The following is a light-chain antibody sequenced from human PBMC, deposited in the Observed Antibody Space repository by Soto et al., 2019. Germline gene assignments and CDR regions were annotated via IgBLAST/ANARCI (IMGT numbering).Light chain of an antibody. CDR2: DAS. Sequence: EIVLTQSPGTLSLSPGEEATLSCRASQTISSGFLAWYQQKVGQAPRLLIYDASNRATGVPDRFSGSGSGTDFSLTISRLEPEDFAVYHCQQYSSSPRTFGQGTRLEIK. J-gene: IGKJ5*01. CDR1: QTISSGF. CDR3: QQYSSSPRT. V-gene: IGKV3-20*01.